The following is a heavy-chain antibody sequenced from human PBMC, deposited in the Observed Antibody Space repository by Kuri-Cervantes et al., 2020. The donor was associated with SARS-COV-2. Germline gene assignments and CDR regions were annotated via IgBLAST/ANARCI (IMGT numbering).Heavy chain of an antibody. CDR3: ARGLYHYDSSGYLMGYAFDI. CDR2: IYYSGST. J-gene: IGHJ3*02. CDR1: GGSISSSSYY. Sequence: SETLSLTCTVSGGSISSSSYYWGWIRQPPGKGLEWIGSIYYSGSTYYNPSLKSRVTISVDTSKNQFSLKLSSVTAADTAVYYCARGLYHYDSSGYLMGYAFDIWGQGTMVTVSS. V-gene: IGHV4-39*07. D-gene: IGHD3-22*01.